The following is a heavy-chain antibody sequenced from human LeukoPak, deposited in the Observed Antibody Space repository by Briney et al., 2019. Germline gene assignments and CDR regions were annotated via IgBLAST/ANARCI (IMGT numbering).Heavy chain of an antibody. V-gene: IGHV3-20*04. CDR1: GFTFDDYG. Sequence: GGSLRLSCAASGFTFDDYGMSWVRQAPGKGLEWVSGINWNGGSTGYADSVEGRFTISRDNDKNSQYLQMNSLRVEDTALYYCARAQTYGDSRLLLDYWGQGTLVTVSS. J-gene: IGHJ4*02. CDR2: INWNGGST. D-gene: IGHD2-21*02. CDR3: ARAQTYGDSRLLLDY.